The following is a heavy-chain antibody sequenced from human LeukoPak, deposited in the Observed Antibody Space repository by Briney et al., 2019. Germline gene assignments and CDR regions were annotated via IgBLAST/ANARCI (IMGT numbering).Heavy chain of an antibody. D-gene: IGHD1-26*01. V-gene: IGHV3-48*01. CDR1: GFTFSSYS. J-gene: IGHJ5*02. CDR2: ISSSSSTI. Sequence: GGSLRLSCAASGFTFSSYSMNWVRQAPGKGLEWVSYISSSSSTIYYADSVKGRFTISRDNAKNSLYLQMNSLRAEDTAVYYCARDPRGPRYSGSHNNWFDPWGQGTLVTVSS. CDR3: ARDPRGPRYSGSHNNWFDP.